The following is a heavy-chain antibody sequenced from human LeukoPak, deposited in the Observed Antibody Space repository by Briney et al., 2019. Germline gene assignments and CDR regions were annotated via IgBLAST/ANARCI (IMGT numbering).Heavy chain of an antibody. J-gene: IGHJ4*02. CDR3: ARASSFYYGSGSYSYFDY. D-gene: IGHD3-10*01. CDR1: GFTFSSYD. V-gene: IGHV3-13*01. CDR2: IGIAGDT. Sequence: GGSLRPSCAASGFTFSSYDMHWVRQATGKGLEWVSAIGIAGDTYYPGSVKGRFTISRESAKNSLYLQMNSLRARDTAVYYWARASSFYYGSGSYSYFDYWGQGTLVTVSS.